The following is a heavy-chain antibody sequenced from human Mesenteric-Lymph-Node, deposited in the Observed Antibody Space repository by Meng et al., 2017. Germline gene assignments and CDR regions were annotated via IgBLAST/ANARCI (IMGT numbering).Heavy chain of an antibody. CDR2: IYTSGST. CDR3: AKDWAPGFWSGYAAEYFQH. Sequence: LFCSVSGGSISSYYWSWIRQPAGKGLEWIGRIYTSGSTNYNPSLKSRVTMSVDTSKNQFSLKLSSVTAADTAVYYCAKDWAPGFWSGYAAEYFQHWGQGTLVTVSS. D-gene: IGHD3-3*01. V-gene: IGHV4-4*07. J-gene: IGHJ1*01. CDR1: GGSISSYY.